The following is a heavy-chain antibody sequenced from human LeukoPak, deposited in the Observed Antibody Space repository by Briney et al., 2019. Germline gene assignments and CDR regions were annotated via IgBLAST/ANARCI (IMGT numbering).Heavy chain of an antibody. D-gene: IGHD2/OR15-2a*01. Sequence: PGRSLRLSCAASGFIFNNYSMHWVRQAPGKGLEWVAVISYDGSNKYYADSVKGRFTISRDNSKNTLYLQMNSLRAEDTAVYYCAKDPGAFPYFFDSWGQGTLVTVSS. CDR2: ISYDGSNK. CDR3: AKDPGAFPYFFDS. J-gene: IGHJ4*02. V-gene: IGHV3-30*04. CDR1: GFIFNNYS.